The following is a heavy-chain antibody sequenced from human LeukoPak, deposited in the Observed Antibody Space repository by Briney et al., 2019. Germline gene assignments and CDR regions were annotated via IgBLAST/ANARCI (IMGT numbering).Heavy chain of an antibody. CDR1: GGSFSGYY. J-gene: IGHJ4*02. V-gene: IGHV4-34*01. CDR3: ASGYQLPYY. Sequence: PSETLSLTCAVYGGSFSGYYWSWIRQPPGKGLEWIGEINHSGSTNYNPSLKSRVTISVDTSKNQFSLKLSSVTAADTAVCYCASGYQLPYYWGQGTLVTVSS. D-gene: IGHD2-2*01. CDR2: INHSGST.